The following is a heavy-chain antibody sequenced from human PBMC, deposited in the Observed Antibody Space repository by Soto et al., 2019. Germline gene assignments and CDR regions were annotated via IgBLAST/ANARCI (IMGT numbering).Heavy chain of an antibody. Sequence: QVQLQESGPGLVKPSQTLSLTCTVSGGSISSGGYYWSWIRQHPGKGLEWIGYIYYSGSTYYNPSLKRRVTISVDTSKNQFSLKLSSVTAADTAVYYCARREKGYYYYMDVWGKGTTVTVSS. CDR3: ARREKGYYYYMDV. J-gene: IGHJ6*03. CDR1: GGSISSGGYY. V-gene: IGHV4-31*03. CDR2: IYYSGST.